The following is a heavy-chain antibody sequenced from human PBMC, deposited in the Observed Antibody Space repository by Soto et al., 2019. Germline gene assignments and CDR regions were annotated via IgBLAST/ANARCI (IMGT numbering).Heavy chain of an antibody. V-gene: IGHV1-69*01. CDR2: IIPIFGTA. CDR1: GGTFSSYA. D-gene: IGHD6-13*01. J-gene: IGHJ6*02. Sequence: QVQLVQSGAEVKKPGSSVKVSCKASGGTFSSYAISWVRQAPGQGLEWMGGIIPIFGTANYAQKFQGRVTITADESTSTAYMGLSSLRSEDTAVYYCAILLKAAAGTRWNGMDVWGQGTTVTVSS. CDR3: AILLKAAAGTRWNGMDV.